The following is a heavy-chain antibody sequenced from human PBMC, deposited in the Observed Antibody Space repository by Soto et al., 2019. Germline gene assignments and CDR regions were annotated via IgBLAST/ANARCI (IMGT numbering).Heavy chain of an antibody. D-gene: IGHD6-19*01. V-gene: IGHV5-51*01. CDR2: IYPGDSDT. J-gene: IGHJ6*02. Sequence: GEALNTSWKGPGYSFTSYLIGWVRQLPGKGLGLGGIIYPGDSDTNYSPSLQGQVTISADKSISTAYLQWSSLKDADTAMYYCARLTYSSGLFTRRNYYYYGMDVWGQGTTVTVSS. CDR1: GYSFTSYL. CDR3: ARLTYSSGLFTRRNYYYYGMDV.